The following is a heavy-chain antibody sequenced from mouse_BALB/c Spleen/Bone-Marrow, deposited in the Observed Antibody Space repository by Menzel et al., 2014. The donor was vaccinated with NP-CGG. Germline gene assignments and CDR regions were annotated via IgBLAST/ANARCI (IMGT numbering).Heavy chain of an antibody. J-gene: IGHJ3*01. Sequence: VQLQESGPGLVAPSQSLSITCTVSGFSLTGYGVNWVRQPPGKGLEWLGMIWGDGSTDHNSALKSRLSISKDNSKSQVFLKMNSLQTDDTARYYCAREPTVVAGAWFAYWGQGTLVTVSA. CDR1: GFSLTGYG. CDR3: AREPTVVAGAWFAY. CDR2: IWGDGST. D-gene: IGHD1-1*01. V-gene: IGHV2-6-7*01.